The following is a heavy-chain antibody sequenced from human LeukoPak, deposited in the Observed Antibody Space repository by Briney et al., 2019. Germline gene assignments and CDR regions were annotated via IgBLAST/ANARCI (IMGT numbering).Heavy chain of an antibody. D-gene: IGHD2-2*01. Sequence: GGSLRLSCAASGFTASSNYMSWVRQAPGKGLEWVSVIYSGGSANYADSVKGRFAIPRDNSKNTLYLQMNSLRAEDTAVYYCARDDPPIVVVPAVWGQGTLVTVSS. CDR3: ARDDPPIVVVPAV. V-gene: IGHV3-53*01. J-gene: IGHJ4*02. CDR2: IYSGGSA. CDR1: GFTASSNY.